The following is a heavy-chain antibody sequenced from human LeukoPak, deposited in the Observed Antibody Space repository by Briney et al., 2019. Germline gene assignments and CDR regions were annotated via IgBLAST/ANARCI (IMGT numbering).Heavy chain of an antibody. CDR3: TRDTPPHRFFDL. CDR1: GFTFSSYW. CDR2: IKQDGSEK. V-gene: IGHV3-7*01. J-gene: IGHJ2*01. Sequence: GGSLRLSCAASGFTFSSYWMSWVRQAPGKELEWVANIKQDGSEKYYVDSVKGRFTISRDNAKNSLYLQMNSLRAEDSAVYYCTRDTPPHRFFDLWGRGALVTVSS.